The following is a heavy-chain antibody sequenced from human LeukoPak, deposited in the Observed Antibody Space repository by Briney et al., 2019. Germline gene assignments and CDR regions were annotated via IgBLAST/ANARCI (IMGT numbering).Heavy chain of an antibody. CDR2: IYYSGST. D-gene: IGHD2-2*02. Sequence: SETLSLTCTVSGGSISSHYWSWIRQPPGKGLEWIGNIYYSGSTNYNPSLKSRVTISVDTSKNQFSLKLSSVTAADTAVYYCARDRCSSTSCYIDDYYYMDVWGKGTTVTVSS. CDR1: GGSISSHY. J-gene: IGHJ6*03. V-gene: IGHV4-59*11. CDR3: ARDRCSSTSCYIDDYYYMDV.